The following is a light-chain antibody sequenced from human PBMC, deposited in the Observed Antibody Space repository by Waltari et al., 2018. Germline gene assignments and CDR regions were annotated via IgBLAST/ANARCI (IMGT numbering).Light chain of an antibody. CDR1: QSISSY. V-gene: IGKV1-39*01. CDR3: QQSYSTPPYT. CDR2: AAS. Sequence: DIQMTQSPSSLYASVGDRVTINCRASQSISSYLNWYQQIPGKSPKLLIYAASSLQSGVPSRFSGSGSGTYFTLTISSLQPEDFATYYCQQSYSTPPYTFGQGTKLEIK. J-gene: IGKJ2*01.